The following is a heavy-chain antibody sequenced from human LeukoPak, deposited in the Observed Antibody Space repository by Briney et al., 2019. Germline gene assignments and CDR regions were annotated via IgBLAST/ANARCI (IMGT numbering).Heavy chain of an antibody. CDR1: GGSISSGSYY. Sequence: SQTLSLTCTVSGGSISSGSYYWSWIRQPAGKGLEWIGRIYTSGSTNYNPSLKSRVTISVDTSKNQFSLKLSSVTAADTAVYYCATDLVGRDGYNFERNLDYWGQGTLVTVSS. J-gene: IGHJ4*02. V-gene: IGHV4-61*02. D-gene: IGHD5-24*01. CDR2: IYTSGST. CDR3: ATDLVGRDGYNFERNLDY.